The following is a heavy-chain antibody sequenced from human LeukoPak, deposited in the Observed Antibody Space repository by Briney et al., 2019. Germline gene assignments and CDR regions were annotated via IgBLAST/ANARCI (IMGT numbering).Heavy chain of an antibody. Sequence: ASVKVSCKASGYTFSSYGINWVRQAPGQGLEWMGWISAYNGNTNYAQKFQGRVTMTTDTSTSTAYMELGSLGSDETAVYYCARVDLLTGYYFFDYWGQGTLVTVSS. CDR1: GYTFSSYG. J-gene: IGHJ4*02. V-gene: IGHV1-18*01. D-gene: IGHD3-9*01. CDR2: ISAYNGNT. CDR3: ARVDLLTGYYFFDY.